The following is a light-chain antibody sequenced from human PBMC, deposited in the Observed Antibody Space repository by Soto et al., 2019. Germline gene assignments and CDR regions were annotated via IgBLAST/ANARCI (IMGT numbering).Light chain of an antibody. CDR1: SSDVGSYNL. CDR2: EVS. J-gene: IGLJ3*02. V-gene: IGLV2-23*02. CDR3: CSYAGRINWV. Sequence: QSVLTQPASVSGSPGQSITISCTGTSSDVGSYNLVSWFQQHPGEAPKLIIYEVSDRPSGVSNRFSGSKSGNTASLTISGLQGSDEADYYCCSYAGRINWVSGGGTKLTVL.